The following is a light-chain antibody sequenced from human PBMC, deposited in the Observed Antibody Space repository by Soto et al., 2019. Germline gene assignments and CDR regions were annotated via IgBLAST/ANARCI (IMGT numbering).Light chain of an antibody. CDR3: SSYTTSTTQV. CDR2: EVR. Sequence: QSVLTQPASVSGSPGQSITISCTGTSSDVGSYNYVSWYQQHPGKAPKLMIYEVRNRPSGVSDRFSGSKSVKTASLTIFGLQAEDEADDYCSSYTTSTTQVFGGGTKLTVL. V-gene: IGLV2-14*01. CDR1: SSDVGSYNY. J-gene: IGLJ2*01.